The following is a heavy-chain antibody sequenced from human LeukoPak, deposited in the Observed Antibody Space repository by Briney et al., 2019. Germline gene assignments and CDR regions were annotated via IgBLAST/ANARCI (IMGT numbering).Heavy chain of an antibody. Sequence: PGGSLRLSCAASGFTFSSYAMSWVRQAPGKGLEWVANIKQDGSEKYYVDSVKGRFTISRDNAKNSLYLQMNSLRAEDTAVYYCARAGAAAIREWLQFDYWGQGTLVTASS. D-gene: IGHD2-2*02. J-gene: IGHJ4*02. CDR3: ARAGAAAIREWLQFDY. CDR2: IKQDGSEK. CDR1: GFTFSSYA. V-gene: IGHV3-7*01.